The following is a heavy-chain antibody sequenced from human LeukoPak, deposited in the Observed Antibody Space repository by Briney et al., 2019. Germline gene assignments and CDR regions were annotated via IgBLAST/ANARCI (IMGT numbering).Heavy chain of an antibody. D-gene: IGHD2-2*01. CDR1: GGTFSSYA. CDR3: ARLVVPAANADY. J-gene: IGHJ4*02. CDR2: INPNSGGT. V-gene: IGHV1-2*02. Sequence: ASVKVSCKASGGTFSSYAINWVRQAPGQGLEWMGWINPNSGGTNYAQKFQGRVTMTRDTSISTAYMELSRLRSDDTAVYYCARLVVPAANADYWGQGTLVTVSS.